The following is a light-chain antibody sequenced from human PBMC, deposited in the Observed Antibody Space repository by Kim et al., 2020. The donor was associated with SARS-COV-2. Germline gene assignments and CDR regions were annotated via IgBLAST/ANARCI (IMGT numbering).Light chain of an antibody. V-gene: IGKV1-27*01. CDR3: QKYDSAPWT. CDR2: AAS. Sequence: ASVGDRVTITCRARQDISASIAWYQQRPGKVPNLLIYAASTLRSGVPSRVSGSGSGTEFTLTISSLQPEDVATYYCQKYDSAPWTFGPGTRVDIK. CDR1: QDISAS. J-gene: IGKJ1*01.